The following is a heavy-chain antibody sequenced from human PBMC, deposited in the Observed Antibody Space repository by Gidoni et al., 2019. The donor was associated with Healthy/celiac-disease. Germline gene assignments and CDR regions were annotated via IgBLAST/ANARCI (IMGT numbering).Heavy chain of an antibody. V-gene: IGHV3-30*18. CDR3: AKGPWQWLVPVDY. D-gene: IGHD6-19*01. CDR2: ISYDGSNK. Sequence: QVQLVESGGGVVQPGRSLRLSCAASGFTFSSYGMHWVRQAPGKGLEWVAVISYDGSNKYYADSVKGRFTISRDNSKNTLYLQMNSLRAEDTAVYYCAKGPWQWLVPVDYWGQGTLVTVSS. CDR1: GFTFSSYG. J-gene: IGHJ4*02.